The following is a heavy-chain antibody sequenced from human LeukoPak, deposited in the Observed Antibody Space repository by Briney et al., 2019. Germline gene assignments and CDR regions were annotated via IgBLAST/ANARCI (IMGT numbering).Heavy chain of an antibody. J-gene: IGHJ5*02. D-gene: IGHD1-1*01. CDR1: GGSLSPYY. Sequence: SETLSLTCTVSGGSLSPYYWSWIRQPPGKGLEWIGYVFYTGTTNYSPSLKSRVTISLDTSKNQFSLKLTSVTPADTAVYYCARSRRYASRQQRLGVWFDPWGQGTLVTVSS. V-gene: IGHV4-59*01. CDR2: VFYTGTT. CDR3: ARSRRYASRQQRLGVWFDP.